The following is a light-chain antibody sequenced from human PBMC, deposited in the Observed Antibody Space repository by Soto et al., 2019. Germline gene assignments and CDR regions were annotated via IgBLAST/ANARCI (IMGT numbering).Light chain of an antibody. V-gene: IGKV3-20*01. CDR3: QQYYYTPYS. CDR2: AAS. Sequence: EIVLTQSPGTLSLSPGARATLSCRASQSVNGNFLAWYQQKPGQAPRLLIYAASSRATGVPDRFSGSGSGTDFSLTISRLEPEDFAVYYCQQYYYTPYSFGQGTKLEIK. CDR1: QSVNGNF. J-gene: IGKJ2*03.